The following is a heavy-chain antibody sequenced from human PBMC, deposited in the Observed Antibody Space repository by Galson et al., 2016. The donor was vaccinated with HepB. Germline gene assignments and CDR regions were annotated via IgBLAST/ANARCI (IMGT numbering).Heavy chain of an antibody. CDR1: GFKISRYN. CDR2: IWSDGTNR. D-gene: IGHD3-16*01. J-gene: IGHJ3*02. Sequence: RLSCAASGFKISRYNVHWVRQAPGKGLEWLTLIWSDGTNRFYADSVKGRFTISRDTSKNTPYLQMDSLRADDTAMYFCARVMITLGGDAFDIWGQGTMVTVSS. V-gene: IGHV3-33*01. CDR3: ARVMITLGGDAFDI.